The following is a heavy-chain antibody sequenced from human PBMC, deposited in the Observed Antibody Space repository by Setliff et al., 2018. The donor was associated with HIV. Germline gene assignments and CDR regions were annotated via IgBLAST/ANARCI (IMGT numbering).Heavy chain of an antibody. CDR2: INHSGTT. V-gene: IGHV4-34*01. J-gene: IGHJ1*01. Sequence: LSLTCAVFGGSFSAYYWNWIRQTPGKGLEWIGEINHSGTTNYNPSLNSRVTISVDTSKKRFSLTLRSATAADTALYFCARRERYCSGTTCYRYFQHWGQGTLVTV. D-gene: IGHD2-2*01. CDR3: ARRERYCSGTTCYRYFQH. CDR1: GGSFSAYY.